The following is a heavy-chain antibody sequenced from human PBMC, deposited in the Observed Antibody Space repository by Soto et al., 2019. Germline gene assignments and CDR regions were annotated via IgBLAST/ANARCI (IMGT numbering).Heavy chain of an antibody. CDR2: LIPIFGTA. D-gene: IGHD3-10*01. Sequence: SVTVSCKASAGTFSRYGFSWVRQAPGQGLEWMGLLIPIFGTANYAQKFQGRVTITADESTRTAYMELSSLRSEDTAVYYCARGLEDYYGSGSYSLGGPKFYAFDIWGQGTMVTVSS. J-gene: IGHJ3*02. CDR3: ARGLEDYYGSGSYSLGGPKFYAFDI. CDR1: AGTFSRYG. V-gene: IGHV1-69*13.